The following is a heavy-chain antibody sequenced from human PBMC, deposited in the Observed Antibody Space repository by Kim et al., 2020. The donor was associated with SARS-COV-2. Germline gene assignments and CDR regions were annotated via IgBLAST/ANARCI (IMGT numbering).Heavy chain of an antibody. V-gene: IGHV3-64*02. D-gene: IGHD3-10*01. CDR3: ARGRGSGSPPFDY. Sequence: YADAVKGRSTISRETSKNTLYLQMGSLRAEDMAVYYCARGRGSGSPPFDYWGQGTLVTVSS. J-gene: IGHJ4*02.